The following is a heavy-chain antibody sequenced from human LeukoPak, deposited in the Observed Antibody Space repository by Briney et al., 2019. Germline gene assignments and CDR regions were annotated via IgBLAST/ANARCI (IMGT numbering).Heavy chain of an antibody. D-gene: IGHD4-23*01. J-gene: IGHJ4*02. CDR1: GGSFSGYY. CDR3: ARHADYGGYLDY. CDR2: INHSGTT. V-gene: IGHV4-34*01. Sequence: SETLSLTCAVYGGSFSGYYWSWIRQPPGKGLEWIGEINHSGTTNQNPSLKSRVTISVDTSKSQFSLRLTSVTAADTAVYYCARHADYGGYLDYWGQGTLVTVSS.